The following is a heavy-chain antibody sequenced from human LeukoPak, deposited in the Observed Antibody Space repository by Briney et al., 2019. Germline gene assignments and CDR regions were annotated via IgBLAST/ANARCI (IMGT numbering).Heavy chain of an antibody. Sequence: PGGSLRLSCAASGLMFSSSGMHWVRQAPGKGLEWVAVIWYDGSNKYSADSVKGRFTISRDNSKNTLYLQMNSLRAEDTAVYYCARAAAAGMRIDYWGQGTLVTVSS. CDR1: GLMFSSSG. CDR3: ARAAAAGMRIDY. CDR2: IWYDGSNK. V-gene: IGHV3-33*01. D-gene: IGHD6-13*01. J-gene: IGHJ4*02.